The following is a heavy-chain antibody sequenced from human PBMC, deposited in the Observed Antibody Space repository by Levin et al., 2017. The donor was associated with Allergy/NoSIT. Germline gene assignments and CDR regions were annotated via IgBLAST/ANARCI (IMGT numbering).Heavy chain of an antibody. CDR3: ARDTRITIFGVVTYPFDP. CDR1: GFTFSSYS. J-gene: IGHJ5*02. Sequence: GGSLRLSCAASGFTFSSYSMNWVRQAPGKGLEWVSSISSSSSYIYYADSVKGRFTISRDNAKNSLYLQMNSLRAEDTAVYYCARDTRITIFGVVTYPFDPWGQGTLVTVSS. CDR2: ISSSSSYI. V-gene: IGHV3-21*01. D-gene: IGHD3-3*01.